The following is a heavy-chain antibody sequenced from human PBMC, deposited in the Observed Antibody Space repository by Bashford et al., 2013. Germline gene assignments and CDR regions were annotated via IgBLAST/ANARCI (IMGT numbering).Heavy chain of an antibody. Sequence: SETLSLTCTVSGGSVSSGNYYWSWIRQPPGKGLEWIGYMSYSGSTNYNPSLKSRVTISVDTSKNQFSLKLSSVTAADTAVYYCVRSHGVYWGQGALVTVSS. J-gene: IGHJ4*02. CDR1: GGSVSSGNYY. CDR2: MSYSGST. CDR3: VRSHGVY. V-gene: IGHV4-61*01. D-gene: IGHD2-8*01.